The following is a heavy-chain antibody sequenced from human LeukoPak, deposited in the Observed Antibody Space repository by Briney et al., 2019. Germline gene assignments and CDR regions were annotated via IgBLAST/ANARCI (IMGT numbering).Heavy chain of an antibody. Sequence: PGGSLRLSCAASGFTFSNAWMSWVRQAPGKGLEWVANIKEDGSEKHYVGSVRGRFTISRDNAKNSLYLEMNSLRAEDTSVYYCARDAMRGGDYDNWGQGTLVTVSS. CDR3: ARDAMRGGDYDN. CDR1: GFTFSNAW. J-gene: IGHJ4*02. CDR2: IKEDGSEK. V-gene: IGHV3-7*01. D-gene: IGHD3-16*01.